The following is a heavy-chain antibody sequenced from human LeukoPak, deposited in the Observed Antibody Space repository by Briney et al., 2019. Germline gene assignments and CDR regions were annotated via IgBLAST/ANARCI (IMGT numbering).Heavy chain of an antibody. D-gene: IGHD2-2*01. CDR3: AKAHCSPTSCSRIVY. Sequence: PGGSLRLSCAASGFTFSTCAMGWVRQAPGKGLGWVSAISGSGGSTFYADSVKGRFTISRDNSKNTVYLQMSGLRAEDTALYYCAKAHCSPTSCSRIVYWGQGTLVTVSS. CDR2: ISGSGGST. V-gene: IGHV3-23*01. J-gene: IGHJ4*02. CDR1: GFTFSTCA.